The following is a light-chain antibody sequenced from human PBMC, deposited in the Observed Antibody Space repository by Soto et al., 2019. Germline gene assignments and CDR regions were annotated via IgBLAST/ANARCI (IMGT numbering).Light chain of an antibody. CDR1: QSLLYSSNNKNY. Sequence: DIVMTQSPDSLPVSLGERATSNCKSSQSLLYSSNNKNYLAWYQQKPGQPPKLLIFWASTRESGVPERFSGSGSGTDFTLTISRLQSEAVAVYYCQQYYYAPYSFGQGTKLAIK. J-gene: IGKJ2*03. CDR3: QQYYYAPYS. CDR2: WAS. V-gene: IGKV4-1*01.